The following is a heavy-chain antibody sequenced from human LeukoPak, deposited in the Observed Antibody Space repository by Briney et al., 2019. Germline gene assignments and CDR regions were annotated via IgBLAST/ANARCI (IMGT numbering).Heavy chain of an antibody. Sequence: KPSGTLSLICTVSGGSISRYYWTWIRQPPGKGLEWIGYIYYSGTTNYNPSLRSRVTISVDTSKNQLSLKLSSVTAADTAVYYCARPYSTAWYGAFDVWGQATMVTVS. CDR1: GGSISRYY. V-gene: IGHV4-59*01. J-gene: IGHJ3*01. D-gene: IGHD6-19*01. CDR2: IYYSGTT. CDR3: ARPYSTAWYGAFDV.